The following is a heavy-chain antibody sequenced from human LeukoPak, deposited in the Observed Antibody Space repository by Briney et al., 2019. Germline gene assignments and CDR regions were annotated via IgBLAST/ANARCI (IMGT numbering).Heavy chain of an antibody. CDR2: ITTSGGST. V-gene: IGHV3-23*01. Sequence: GGSLRLSCAASGFTFSIYDMSWVRQAPGKGLEWVSSITTSGGSTFYADSVMGRFTISRDNSRNTLYLQMNSLSAEDTAIYYCAKMQGYFDYWGQGALVTVSS. J-gene: IGHJ4*02. CDR3: AKMQGYFDY. CDR1: GFTFSIYD.